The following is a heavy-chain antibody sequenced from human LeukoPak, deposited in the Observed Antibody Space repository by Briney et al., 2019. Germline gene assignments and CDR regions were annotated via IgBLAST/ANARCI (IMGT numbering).Heavy chain of an antibody. Sequence: GSLRLSCAASGFTFSSYAMSWVRPAPGKGLEWVSGISGSGGSAYYADSVKGRFTISRDNSKNTLYLQMNSLRAEDTAVYYCAKGVIVVVVATTRGPFDLWGRGTLVTVSS. J-gene: IGHJ2*01. CDR3: AKGVIVVVVATTRGPFDL. D-gene: IGHD2-15*01. V-gene: IGHV3-23*01. CDR1: GFTFSSYA. CDR2: ISGSGGSA.